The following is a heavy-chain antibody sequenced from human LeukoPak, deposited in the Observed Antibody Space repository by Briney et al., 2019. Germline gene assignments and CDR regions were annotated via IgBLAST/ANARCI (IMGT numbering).Heavy chain of an antibody. D-gene: IGHD5-18*01. CDR3: ARDGYTYGSFDY. Sequence: PSETLSLTCSVSGGSISSSSFFWGWIRQPPGKGLEWIGSIYYSGSTYSNPSLKSRVTISVDTSKSQFSLKLSSVTAADTAVYYCARDGYTYGSFDYWGQGTLVTVSS. CDR1: GGSISSSSFF. V-gene: IGHV4-39*01. CDR2: IYYSGST. J-gene: IGHJ4*02.